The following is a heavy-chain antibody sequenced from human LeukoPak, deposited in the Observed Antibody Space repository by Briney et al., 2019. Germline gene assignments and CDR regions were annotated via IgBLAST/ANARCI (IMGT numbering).Heavy chain of an antibody. CDR3: AKDGSTLTYYYFDY. CDR2: IRSDGSNK. D-gene: IGHD4-17*01. CDR1: GFTFSSYG. V-gene: IGHV3-30*02. J-gene: IGHJ4*02. Sequence: GSLRLSCAASGFTFSSYGMQWVRQAPGKGLEWVAFIRSDGSNKYYADSVKGRFTISRDNSKNTLYLQMNSLRAEDTAVYFCAKDGSTLTYYYFDYWGQGALVTVSS.